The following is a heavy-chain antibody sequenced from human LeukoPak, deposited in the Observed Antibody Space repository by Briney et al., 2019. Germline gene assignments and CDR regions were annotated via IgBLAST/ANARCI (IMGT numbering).Heavy chain of an antibody. CDR1: RFTFSNYW. V-gene: IGHV3-7*05. CDR2: INQGGSEK. CDR3: VRDGSGYDY. D-gene: IGHD6-19*01. Sequence: GGSLRLSCAASRFTFSNYWMSWVRQPPGKGLEWVANINQGGSEKYYLNSAKGRFTISRDNAKNSLYLQMNSLRADDTAIYYCVRDGSGYDYWGQGTLVTVSS. J-gene: IGHJ4*02.